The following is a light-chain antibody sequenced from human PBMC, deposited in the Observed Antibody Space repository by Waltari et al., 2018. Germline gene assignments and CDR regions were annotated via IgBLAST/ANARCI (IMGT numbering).Light chain of an antibody. CDR1: GSNLGAGYD. CDR2: GTS. V-gene: IGLV1-40*01. CDR3: QSYDTSLSVV. Sequence: QSVLTQPPSVSGAPGQWVSISCTGTGSNLGAGYDVHWYQQHPAKAPKLLTYGTSTRPPGVPDRFFGSQSGTSASLAITALQAEDEAEYYCQSYDTSLSVVFGGGTKLTVL. J-gene: IGLJ2*01.